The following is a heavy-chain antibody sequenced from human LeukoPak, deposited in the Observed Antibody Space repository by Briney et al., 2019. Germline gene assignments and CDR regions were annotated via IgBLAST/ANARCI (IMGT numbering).Heavy chain of an antibody. CDR3: AELGITMIGGV. V-gene: IGHV3-48*03. J-gene: IGHJ6*04. CDR1: GFTFSSYE. Sequence: GGSLRLPCAASGFTFSSYEMNWVRQAPGKGLEWVSYISSSGSTIYYADSVKGRFTISRDNAKNSLYLQMNSLRAEDTAVYYCAELGITMIGGVWGKGTTVTIPS. CDR2: ISSSGSTI. D-gene: IGHD3-10*02.